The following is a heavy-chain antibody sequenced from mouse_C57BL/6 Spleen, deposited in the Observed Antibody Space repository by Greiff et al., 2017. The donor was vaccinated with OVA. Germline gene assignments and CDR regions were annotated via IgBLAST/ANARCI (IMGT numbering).Heavy chain of an antibody. V-gene: IGHV1-22*01. CDR3: AQFGYFDY. CDR1: GYTFTDYN. CDR2: INPNNGGN. J-gene: IGHJ2*01. Sequence: VQLQQSGPELVKPGASVKMSCKASGYTFTDYNMHWVKQSHGKSLEWIGYINPNNGGNRTNQKFTGKATLTVNKVSSTAYMELRSLTSEDSAVYYCAQFGYFDYWGQGTTLTVAS.